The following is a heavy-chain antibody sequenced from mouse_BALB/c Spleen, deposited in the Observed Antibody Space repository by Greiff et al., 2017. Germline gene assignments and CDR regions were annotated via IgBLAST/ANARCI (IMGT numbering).Heavy chain of an antibody. D-gene: IGHD2-14*01. CDR2: ISDGGSYT. CDR1: GFTFSDYY. V-gene: IGHV5-4*02. Sequence: EVKLVESGGGLVKPGGSLKLSCAASGFTFSDYYMYWVRQTPEKRLEWVATISDGGSYTYYPDSVKGRFTISRDNAKNNLYLQMSSLKSEDTAMYYCARDRAYYRYEAWFAYWGQGTLVTVSA. J-gene: IGHJ3*01. CDR3: ARDRAYYRYEAWFAY.